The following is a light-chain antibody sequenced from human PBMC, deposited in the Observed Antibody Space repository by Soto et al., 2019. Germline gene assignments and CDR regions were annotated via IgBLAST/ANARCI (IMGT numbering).Light chain of an antibody. CDR2: GAY. CDR3: HQRSNWLDT. CDR1: QSVSSSY. J-gene: IGKJ5*01. Sequence: DIVLTQSPGTLSLSPGERSTISCRASQSVSSSYLAWYQQQPGQDPRLLIYGAYSRATGIPDRVSGSGSGTDFTLTISRLEPEDFAVYYCHQRSNWLDTFGQGTRL. V-gene: IGKV3D-20*02.